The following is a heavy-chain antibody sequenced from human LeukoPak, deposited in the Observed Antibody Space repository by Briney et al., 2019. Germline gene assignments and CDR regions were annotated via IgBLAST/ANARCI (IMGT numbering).Heavy chain of an antibody. D-gene: IGHD3-10*01. J-gene: IGHJ3*02. CDR2: IYYSGST. Sequence: PSETLSLTCAVYGGSFSGYYWSWIRQPPGKGLEWIGSIYYSGSTYYNPSLKSRVTISVDTSKNQFSLKLSSVTAADTAVYYCVRELHDMVRGVIISPTAFDIWGQGTMVTVSS. V-gene: IGHV4-34*01. CDR1: GGSFSGYY. CDR3: VRELHDMVRGVIISPTAFDI.